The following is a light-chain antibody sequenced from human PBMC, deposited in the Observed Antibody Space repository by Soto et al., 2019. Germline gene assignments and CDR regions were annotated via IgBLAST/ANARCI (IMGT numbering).Light chain of an antibody. Sequence: QSVLTQPASVSGSPGQSITISCTGTSSDVGGYNFVSWYQHHPGKAPKLIIYEVSNGPSGVSNRFSASKSGNTASLTISGPQAEDEADYYCSSYTTSSTLVGFGGGTKLTVL. CDR3: SSYTTSSTLVG. CDR1: SSDVGGYNF. CDR2: EVS. J-gene: IGLJ2*01. V-gene: IGLV2-14*01.